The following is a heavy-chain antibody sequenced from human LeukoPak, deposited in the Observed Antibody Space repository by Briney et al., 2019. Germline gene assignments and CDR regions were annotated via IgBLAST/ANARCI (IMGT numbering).Heavy chain of an antibody. J-gene: IGHJ4*02. CDR3: ARAVTVSTFDY. CDR2: IYYSGST. Sequence: SETLSLTCTVSGGSISSYYWSWIRQPPGKGLEWIGYIYYSGSTNYNPSLKSRVTISVDTSKNQFSLELSSVTAADTAVYYCARAVTVSTFDYWGQGTLVTVSS. CDR1: GGSISSYY. V-gene: IGHV4-59*01. D-gene: IGHD3-3*01.